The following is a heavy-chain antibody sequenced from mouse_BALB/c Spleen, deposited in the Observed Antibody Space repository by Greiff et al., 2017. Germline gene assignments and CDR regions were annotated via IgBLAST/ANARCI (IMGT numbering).Heavy chain of an antibody. D-gene: IGHD1-1*01. J-gene: IGHJ3*01. Sequence: VQLKESGGGLVQPGGSMKLSCVASGFTFSNYWMNWVRQSPEKGLEWVAEIRLKSNNYATHYAESVKGRFTISRDDSKSSVYLQMNNLRAEDTGIYYCTRGLRGFAYWGQGTLVTVSA. CDR1: GFTFSNYW. CDR2: IRLKSNNYAT. V-gene: IGHV6-6*02. CDR3: TRGLRGFAY.